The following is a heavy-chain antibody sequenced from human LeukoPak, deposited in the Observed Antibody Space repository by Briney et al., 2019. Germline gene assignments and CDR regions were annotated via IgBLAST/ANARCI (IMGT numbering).Heavy chain of an antibody. D-gene: IGHD3-16*01. V-gene: IGHV3-15*01. CDR1: GFTVSSNY. CDR3: TTDQGMITPGKNDY. Sequence: PGGSLRLSCAASGFTVSSNYMSWVRQAPGKGLEWVGRIKSKTDGGTTDYAAPVKGRFTISRDDSKNTLYLQMNSLKTEDTAVYYCTTDQGMITPGKNDYWGQGTLVTVSS. J-gene: IGHJ4*02. CDR2: IKSKTDGGTT.